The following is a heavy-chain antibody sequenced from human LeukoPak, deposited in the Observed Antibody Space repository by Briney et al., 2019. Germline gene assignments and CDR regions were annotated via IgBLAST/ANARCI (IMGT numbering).Heavy chain of an antibody. V-gene: IGHV4-39*07. D-gene: IGHD3-3*01. CDR1: GGSISSSSYY. J-gene: IGHJ6*02. CDR2: INHSGST. CDR3: ARGLQLRFLEWFEPYYGMDV. Sequence: SETLSLTCTVSGGSISSSSYYWGWIRQPPGKGLEWIGEINHSGSTNYNPSLKSRVTISVDTSKNQFSLKLSSVTAADTAVYYCARGLQLRFLEWFEPYYGMDVWGQGTTVTVSS.